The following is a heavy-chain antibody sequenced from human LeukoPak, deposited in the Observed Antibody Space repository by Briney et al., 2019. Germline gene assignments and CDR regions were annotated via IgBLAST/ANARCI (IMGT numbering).Heavy chain of an antibody. CDR2: INPNSGGT. D-gene: IGHD6-19*01. Sequence: GASMKVSCKASGYTFTGYYMHWVRQAPGQGLEWMGRINPNSGGTDYAQKFQGRVTMTRDTSISTAYMELSRLRSDDTAVYYCARTSINPQWLASTNWFDPWGQGTLVTVSS. CDR1: GYTFTGYY. V-gene: IGHV1-2*06. CDR3: ARTSINPQWLASTNWFDP. J-gene: IGHJ5*02.